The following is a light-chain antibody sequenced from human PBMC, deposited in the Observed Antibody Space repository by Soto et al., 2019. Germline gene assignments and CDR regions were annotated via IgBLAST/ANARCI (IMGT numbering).Light chain of an antibody. CDR1: QTIDSW. CDR3: QKYNSAPLN. CDR2: KAS. Sequence: EIKMTHSASTLSVYIKYIVTITFRSSQTIDSWLAWYQQRPGKPPNLLIYKASTLASGVPSRFSGSGSGTDFTLTISSLQPEDVATYYCQKYNSAPLNFGGGTKVDIK. V-gene: IGKV1-5*03. J-gene: IGKJ4*01.